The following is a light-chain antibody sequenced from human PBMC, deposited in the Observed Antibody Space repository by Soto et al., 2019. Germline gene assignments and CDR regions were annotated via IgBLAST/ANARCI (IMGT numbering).Light chain of an antibody. J-gene: IGKJ4*01. CDR3: EQRGSWPLT. V-gene: IGKV3-11*01. CDR2: DAS. Sequence: EIVSTQSPATLSLSPGERATLSCRASQSVSSYLVWYQQKPGQAPRLLIYDASSRATGIPPRFSGRGSGTDFTLTISSLEPEDFAVYYCEQRGSWPLTFGGGTKVDIK. CDR1: QSVSSY.